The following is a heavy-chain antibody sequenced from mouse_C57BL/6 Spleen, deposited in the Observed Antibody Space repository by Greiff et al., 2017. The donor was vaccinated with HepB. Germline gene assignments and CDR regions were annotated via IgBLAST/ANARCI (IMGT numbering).Heavy chain of an antibody. CDR1: GYAFTNYL. J-gene: IGHJ1*03. CDR3: ARARVVALYWYFDV. V-gene: IGHV1-54*01. Sequence: VQLKQSGAELVRPGTSVKVSCKASGYAFTNYLIEWVKQRPGQGLEWIGVINPGSGGTNYNEKFKGKATLTADKSSSTAYMQLSSLTSEDSAVYFCARARVVALYWYFDVWGTGTTVTVSS. D-gene: IGHD1-1*01. CDR2: INPGSGGT.